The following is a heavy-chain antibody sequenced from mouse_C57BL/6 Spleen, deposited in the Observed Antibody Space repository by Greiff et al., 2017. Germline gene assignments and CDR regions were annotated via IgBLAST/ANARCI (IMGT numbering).Heavy chain of an antibody. D-gene: IGHD2-3*01. CDR2: IHPNSGST. CDR3: ARPYDGYDY. CDR1: GYTFTSYW. V-gene: IGHV1-64*01. Sequence: QVQLQQPGAELVKPGASVKLSCKASGYTFTSYWMHWVKQRPGQGLEWIGMIHPNSGSTNYNEKFKSKDTLTVDKSSSTAYMQLSSLTSEDSAVYYCARPYDGYDYWGQGTTLTVSS. J-gene: IGHJ2*01.